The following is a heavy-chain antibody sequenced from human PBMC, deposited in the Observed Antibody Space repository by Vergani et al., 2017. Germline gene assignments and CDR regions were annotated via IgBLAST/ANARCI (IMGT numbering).Heavy chain of an antibody. CDR3: ANSVIAGNVGVAYFGMDV. V-gene: IGHV3-9*01. Sequence: VQLVESGGGVVQPGRSLRLSCAASGFTFEDYAMHWVRQAPGKGLEWVSGINWNSGTIDYADSVKGRFTISRDKSQNTVNLQMNSLRTEDTAVYFCANSVIAGNVGVAYFGMDVWGRGTTVTVSS. CDR2: INWNSGTI. CDR1: GFTFEDYA. J-gene: IGHJ6*02. D-gene: IGHD2/OR15-2a*01.